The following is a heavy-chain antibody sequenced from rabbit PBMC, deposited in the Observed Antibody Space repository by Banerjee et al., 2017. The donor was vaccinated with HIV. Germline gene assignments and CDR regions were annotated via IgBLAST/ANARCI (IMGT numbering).Heavy chain of an antibody. CDR1: GFTLNSYW. D-gene: IGHD7-1*01. Sequence: QEQLVESGGGLVKPEGSLTLTCTASGFTLNSYWICWVRQAPGKGLEWIACIYTGDGNTHYASWAKGRFTISKTSSTVDLKMTSLTAADTATYFCARGGGGYAGYGHGDDAFDPWGPGTLVTVS. CDR2: IYTGDGNT. V-gene: IGHV1S45*01. J-gene: IGHJ2*01. CDR3: ARGGGGYAGYGHGDDAFDP.